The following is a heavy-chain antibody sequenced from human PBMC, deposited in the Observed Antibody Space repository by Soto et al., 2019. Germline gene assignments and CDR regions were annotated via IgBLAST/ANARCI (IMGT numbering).Heavy chain of an antibody. V-gene: IGHV4-34*01. J-gene: IGHJ4*02. Sequence: QVQLQQWGAGLSKPSETLSLTCAVYGGSFRGYYWSWIRQPPGKGLEWIGEISHSGSTKYNPSLKSRVTISVDTSKNQFSLKLSSVTAADTAVYYCARGETWTGYSIWGQGTLVTVSS. CDR3: ARGETWTGYSI. CDR2: ISHSGST. CDR1: GGSFRGYY. D-gene: IGHD3-3*01.